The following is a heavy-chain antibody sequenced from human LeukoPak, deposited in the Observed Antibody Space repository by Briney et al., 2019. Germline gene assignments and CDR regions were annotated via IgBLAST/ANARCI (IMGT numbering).Heavy chain of an antibody. Sequence: PSETLSLTCAVYGGSFSGYYWSWIRQPPGKGLEWIGEINHSGSTNYNPPLKSRVTISVDTSKNQFSLKLSSVTAADTAVYYCARDGSGLAARRRYYYYYYYMDVWGKGTTVTVSS. CDR2: INHSGST. CDR3: ARDGSGLAARRRYYYYYYYMDV. V-gene: IGHV4-34*01. J-gene: IGHJ6*03. CDR1: GGSFSGYY. D-gene: IGHD6-6*01.